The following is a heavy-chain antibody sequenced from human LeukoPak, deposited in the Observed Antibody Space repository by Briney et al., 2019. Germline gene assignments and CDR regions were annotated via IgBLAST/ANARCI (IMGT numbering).Heavy chain of an antibody. Sequence: ASVKVSCKASRYTFTGYYLHWVRQAPGQGLEWMGWINPDSGGTNYAQSFQGRVLLTRDTSISTAYMDLSRLRSDDTAVYYCARGTDFSGTQKDGVYYYYYMDVWGKGTTVTISS. CDR3: ARGTDFSGTQKDGVYYYYYMDV. CDR2: INPDSGGT. CDR1: RYTFTGYY. J-gene: IGHJ6*03. V-gene: IGHV1-2*02. D-gene: IGHD3-10*01.